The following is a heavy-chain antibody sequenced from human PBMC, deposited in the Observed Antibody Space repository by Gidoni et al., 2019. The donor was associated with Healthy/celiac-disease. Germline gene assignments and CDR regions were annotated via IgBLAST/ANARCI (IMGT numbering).Heavy chain of an antibody. CDR1: GFTFGHYA. V-gene: IGHV3-49*03. D-gene: IGHD1-26*01. Sequence: EVQLVETGGGLVQPGRSLRLSCTASGFTFGHYAMSWFRKAPGKGLECVGFIRSKAYGGTTESAASVKGRFTISRDDSKSNAYLQMNSLTTDDTAVYYCTRGGWYYYYGMDVWGQGTTVTVSS. J-gene: IGHJ6*02. CDR3: TRGGWYYYYGMDV. CDR2: IRSKAYGGTT.